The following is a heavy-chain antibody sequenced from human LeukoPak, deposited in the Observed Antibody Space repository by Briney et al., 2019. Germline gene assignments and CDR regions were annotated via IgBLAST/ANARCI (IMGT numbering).Heavy chain of an antibody. CDR2: IIPIFGTA. CDR3: VRATVSGGYMSESDY. J-gene: IGHJ4*02. CDR1: GGTFSSYA. V-gene: IGHV1-69*05. D-gene: IGHD5-12*01. Sequence: SVKVSCKASGGTFSSYAISWVRQAPGQGLEWMGRIIPIFGTANYAQKFQGRVTITTDESTSTAYMELSSLRSEDTAVYYCVRATVSGGYMSESDYWGQGTLVTVSS.